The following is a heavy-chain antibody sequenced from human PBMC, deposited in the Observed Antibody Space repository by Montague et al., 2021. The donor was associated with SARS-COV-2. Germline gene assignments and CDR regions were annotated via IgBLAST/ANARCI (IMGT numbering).Heavy chain of an antibody. Sequence: SETLSLTCAVYGGSFSGYYWSWIRQPPGKGLEWIGEINHSGSTNYNPSLRGRVTISVDTSKNQFSLTLSSVTAADTAVYYCAIPMVRGFSRAFDIWGQGTMVTVSS. CDR3: AIPMVRGFSRAFDI. V-gene: IGHV4-34*01. CDR1: GGSFSGYY. CDR2: INHSGST. D-gene: IGHD3-10*01. J-gene: IGHJ3*02.